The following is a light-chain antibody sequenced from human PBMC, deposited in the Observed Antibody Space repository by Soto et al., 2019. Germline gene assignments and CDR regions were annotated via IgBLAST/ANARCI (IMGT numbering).Light chain of an antibody. V-gene: IGKV1-39*01. CDR1: KSISSY. CDR2: AAC. Sequence: DIQMTHSPSSLSASVGDRVTITCRASKSISSYLNWYQQKPGKAPKLLNYAACSLQSGVPSRFSGSGSGTDFTLTISSLQPEDCATYYCQHSYSTPPMFGQGTKVDIK. CDR3: QHSYSTPPM. J-gene: IGKJ1*01.